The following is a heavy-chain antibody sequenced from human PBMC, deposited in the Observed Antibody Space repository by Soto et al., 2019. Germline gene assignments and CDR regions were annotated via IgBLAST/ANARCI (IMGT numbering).Heavy chain of an antibody. V-gene: IGHV4-34*01. CDR3: VRGPYNYNSRYFDY. D-gene: IGHD1-1*01. Sequence: SETLSLTCTASGGSFSGYFWTWIRQPPGKGLEWLAEINRSGITNYNPSVESRVSMSVDTSKNQFSLRLYSVTAADTAVYYCVRGPYNYNSRYFDYWGQGTLVTVSS. CDR2: INRSGIT. CDR1: GGSFSGYF. J-gene: IGHJ4*02.